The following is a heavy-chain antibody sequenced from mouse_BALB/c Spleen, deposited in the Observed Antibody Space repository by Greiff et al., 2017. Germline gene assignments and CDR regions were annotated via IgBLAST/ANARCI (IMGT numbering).Heavy chain of an antibody. CDR3: AREGGGYYWYFDV. CDR2: ISYDGSN. D-gene: IGHD1-1*02. V-gene: IGHV3-6*02. Sequence: EVQLQESGPGLVKPSQSLSLTCSVTGYSITSGYYWNWIRQFPGNKLEWMGYISYDGSNNYNPSLKNRISITRDTSKNQFFLKLNSVTTEDTATYYCAREGGGYYWYFDVWGAGTTVTVSS. J-gene: IGHJ1*01. CDR1: GYSITSGYY.